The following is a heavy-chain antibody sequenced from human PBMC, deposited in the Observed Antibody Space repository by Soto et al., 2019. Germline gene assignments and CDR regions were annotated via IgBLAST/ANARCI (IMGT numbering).Heavy chain of an antibody. CDR2: IYASGAA. CDR1: GGSIKSYF. J-gene: IGHJ6*02. Sequence: LSLTCTVSGGSIKSYFWSWVRQPAGKGPEWIGRIYASGAANYNASLRGRVTMSVDTSKNQFSLKLSSVTAADTAVYYCAGIRATIYYGMDVWGQGTTVTVSS. D-gene: IGHD1-20*01. V-gene: IGHV4-4*07. CDR3: AGIRATIYYGMDV.